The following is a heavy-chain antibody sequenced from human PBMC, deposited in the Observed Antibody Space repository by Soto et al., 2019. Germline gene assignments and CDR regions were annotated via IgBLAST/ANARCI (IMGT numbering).Heavy chain of an antibody. V-gene: IGHV3-21*01. Sequence: PGGSLILSCAASGFTFSSFGMNWVRQAPGKGLEWVSSISSSSSYIYYADSVKGRFTISRDNSKNTLYLQMNSLRAEDTAVYYCAKDVLRFLEWLAFYGMDVWGQGTTVTVSS. CDR2: ISSSSSYI. J-gene: IGHJ6*02. D-gene: IGHD3-3*01. CDR1: GFTFSSFG. CDR3: AKDVLRFLEWLAFYGMDV.